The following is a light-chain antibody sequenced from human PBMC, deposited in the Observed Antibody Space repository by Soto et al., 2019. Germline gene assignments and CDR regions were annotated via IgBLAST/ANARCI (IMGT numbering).Light chain of an antibody. J-gene: IGKJ1*01. CDR1: QSVSSNY. V-gene: IGKV3-20*01. Sequence: EIVLTQSPGTLSLSPGERATLSCRASQSVSSNYLAWYQQKPGQAPRLLIYGASSRATGIPDRFSGSGSGTVFTLTISRLEPEDFAVYYCQQYGSSGWTFGQGTKVEIK. CDR2: GAS. CDR3: QQYGSSGWT.